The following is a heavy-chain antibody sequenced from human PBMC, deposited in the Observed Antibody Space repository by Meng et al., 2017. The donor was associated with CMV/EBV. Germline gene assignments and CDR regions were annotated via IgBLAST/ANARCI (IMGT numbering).Heavy chain of an antibody. CDR2: ISAYNGNT. CDR3: ARDTGFLYYYDSGPDPENWFDP. D-gene: IGHD3-10*01. J-gene: IGHJ5*02. CDR1: GYTFTSYG. Sequence: ASVKVSCKASGYTFTSYGISWVRQAPGQGLEWIGWISAYNGNTNYAQKLQGRVTMTTDTSTSTAYMELRSLRSDDTAVYYCARDTGFLYYYDSGPDPENWFDPWGQGTLVTVSS. V-gene: IGHV1-18*01.